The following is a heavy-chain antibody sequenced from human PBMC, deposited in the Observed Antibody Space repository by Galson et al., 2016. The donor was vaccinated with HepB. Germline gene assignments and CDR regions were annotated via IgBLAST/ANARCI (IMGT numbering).Heavy chain of an antibody. J-gene: IGHJ5*01. V-gene: IGHV3-53*01. Sequence: SLRLSCAGSGFIVSSHYLNWVRQAPGKGLGWVAIIYSGGATYYADSVKGRFTISRDNPKNTLYLQMDGLRVEDTAVYYCARDPGRIAAAGHFDSWGQGTLVTVSS. CDR3: ARDPGRIAAAGHFDS. CDR1: GFIVSSHY. CDR2: IYSGGAT. D-gene: IGHD6-13*01.